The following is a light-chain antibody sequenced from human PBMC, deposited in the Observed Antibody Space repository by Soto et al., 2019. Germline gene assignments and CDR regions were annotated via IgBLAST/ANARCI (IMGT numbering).Light chain of an antibody. CDR1: SSDVGGFNY. V-gene: IGLV2-14*01. CDR2: EVS. Sequence: QSVLTQPASVSGSPGQSITISCTGTSSDVGGFNYVSWYQQHPGKAPKLMIYEVSNRPSGVSNRFSGSKSGNTASLTISGLQAEDEADYYCSSYTTSSTEVFRTGTKVTVL. CDR3: SSYTTSSTEV. J-gene: IGLJ1*01.